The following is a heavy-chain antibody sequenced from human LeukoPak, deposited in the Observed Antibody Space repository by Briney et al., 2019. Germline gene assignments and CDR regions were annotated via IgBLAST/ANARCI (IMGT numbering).Heavy chain of an antibody. V-gene: IGHV3-7*01. CDR2: INQDGSQK. J-gene: IGHJ3*01. CDR1: GFTFSIYW. CDR3: VAGDGGARDSFDL. D-gene: IGHD3-16*01. Sequence: QTGGPLRLSCAASGFTFSIYWISWVHQAPRKGLEGVANINQDGSQKYYVDSAKGRFPISRDNAKNSFFLQMSSRRAQATSVYYCVAGDGGARDSFDLWGRGTMVTVSS.